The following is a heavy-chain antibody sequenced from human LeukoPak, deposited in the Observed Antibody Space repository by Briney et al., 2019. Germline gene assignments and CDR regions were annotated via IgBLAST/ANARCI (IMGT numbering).Heavy chain of an antibody. Sequence: PGGSLRLSCGASGFTFSSYAMSWVRQAPGKGLEWVSAISGSGGSTYYADSVKGRFTISRDNSKNTLYLQMNSLRAEDTAVYYCAKLSSPDIVVVPASKGMDVWGQGTTVTVSS. CDR2: ISGSGGST. CDR3: AKLSSPDIVVVPASKGMDV. V-gene: IGHV3-23*01. D-gene: IGHD2-2*01. CDR1: GFTFSSYA. J-gene: IGHJ6*02.